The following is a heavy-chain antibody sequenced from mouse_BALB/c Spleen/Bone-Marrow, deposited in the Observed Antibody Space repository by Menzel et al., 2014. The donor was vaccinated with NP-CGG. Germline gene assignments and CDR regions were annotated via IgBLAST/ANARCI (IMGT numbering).Heavy chain of an antibody. CDR1: GYTFTSYW. CDR2: IYPSDSYT. J-gene: IGHJ2*01. Sequence: QVQLQQPGAELVRPGASVKLSCKASGYTFTSYWINWVKQRPGQGLEWIGNIYPSDSYTNYNQKFKDKATLTVDKSSSTAYMQLSSPTSEDSAVYYCTRGGYDGSSYVDYWGQGTTLTVSS. D-gene: IGHD1-1*01. V-gene: IGHV1-69*02. CDR3: TRGGYDGSSYVDY.